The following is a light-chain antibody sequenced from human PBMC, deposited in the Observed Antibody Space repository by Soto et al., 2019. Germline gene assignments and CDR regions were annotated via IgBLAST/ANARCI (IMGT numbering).Light chain of an antibody. CDR3: QQDSIFSLT. V-gene: IGKV1-5*03. Sequence: DIQMTQSPSTLSASVGDRVTITCRASQSISSWLAWYQQKPGKAPKLLIQKASSLESGVPSRFSGSGSGTVFTLTNSSLQPDDFATYYCQQDSIFSLTFGGGTKVEIK. J-gene: IGKJ4*01. CDR1: QSISSW. CDR2: KAS.